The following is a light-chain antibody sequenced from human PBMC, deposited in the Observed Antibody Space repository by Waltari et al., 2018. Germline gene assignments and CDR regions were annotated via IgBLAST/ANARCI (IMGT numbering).Light chain of an antibody. V-gene: IGLV1-44*01. J-gene: IGLJ3*02. Sequence: QSVLTQPPSASGTPGQGVTISCSGGASNIGNNVVNWYQQVPGKAPKLLIYRSDPRPAGVPYRFSGSKSGTSASLAISGLQSEDEADYYCAAWDDSLNGRWVFGGGTKVTVL. CDR1: ASNIGNNV. CDR2: RSD. CDR3: AAWDDSLNGRWV.